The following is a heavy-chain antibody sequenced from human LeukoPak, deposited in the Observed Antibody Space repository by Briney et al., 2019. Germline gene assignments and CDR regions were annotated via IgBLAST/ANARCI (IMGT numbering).Heavy chain of an antibody. V-gene: IGHV3-23*01. CDR3: ANLPTTVRTYYYYYMDV. J-gene: IGHJ6*03. D-gene: IGHD4-11*01. Sequence: GGSLRLSCAASGFTFSSYAMSWVRQAPGKGLEWVSAIRGSGGSTYYADPVKGRFTISRDNSKNTLYLQMNSLRAEDTAVYYCANLPTTVRTYYYYYMDVWGKGTTVTVSS. CDR2: IRGSGGST. CDR1: GFTFSSYA.